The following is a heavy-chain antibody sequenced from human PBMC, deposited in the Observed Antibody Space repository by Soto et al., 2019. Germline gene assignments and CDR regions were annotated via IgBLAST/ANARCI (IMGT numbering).Heavy chain of an antibody. CDR2: ISAHNGNT. Sequence: QVHLVQSGPEVKKPGASVRVSCKASGYTFTSYGITWARQAPGQGLEWMGWISAHNGNTDYAQKLQGRVIVTRDTSTSTAYMVLRSLRSDDTAVYYCARGRYGDYWGQGALVTVSS. J-gene: IGHJ4*02. CDR1: GYTFTSYG. CDR3: ARGRYGDY. D-gene: IGHD1-1*01. V-gene: IGHV1-18*01.